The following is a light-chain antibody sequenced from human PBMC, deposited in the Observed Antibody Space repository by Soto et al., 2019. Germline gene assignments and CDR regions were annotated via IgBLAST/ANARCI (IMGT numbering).Light chain of an antibody. CDR1: ESLSSAY. CDR3: QQYGSSPPKT. J-gene: IGKJ1*01. CDR2: GAP. Sequence: EIVLTQSPGTLSLSPGERATLSCRASESLSSAYLAWYQQKPGQAPRLLLYGAPTRATGIPDRFSGSGSGTEFTLTISRLEPEDLAVYYCQQYGSSPPKTFGQGTKADIK. V-gene: IGKV3-20*01.